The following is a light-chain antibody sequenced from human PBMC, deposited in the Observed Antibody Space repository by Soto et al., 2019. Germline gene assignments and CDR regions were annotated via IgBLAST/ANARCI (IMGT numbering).Light chain of an antibody. J-gene: IGKJ2*01. V-gene: IGKV3-15*01. CDR2: DAS. CDR3: QHYNNWPPYT. CDR1: QSVNSD. Sequence: EIGMTQSPATLSLSPGERATLSCRASQSVNSDLAWYQQKPGQAPRLLIYDASTRAAGVPARFTGSGSETEFTLTISSLQSEDYAVYYCQHYNNWPPYTFGXXX.